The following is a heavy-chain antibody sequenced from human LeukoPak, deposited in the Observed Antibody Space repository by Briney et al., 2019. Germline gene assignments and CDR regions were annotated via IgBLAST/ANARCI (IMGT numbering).Heavy chain of an antibody. CDR2: ISPSGGST. CDR1: GYTFTGYY. D-gene: IGHD3-9*01. J-gene: IGHJ5*02. V-gene: IGHV1-46*01. Sequence: ASVKVSCKASGYTFTGYYMHWVRQAPGQGPEWMGVISPSGGSTTYAQKFQGRVTLTRDMSTSTDYLELSILRSEDTAVYYCAREGGGYDILTGYSNNWFDPWGQGTLVTVSS. CDR3: AREGGGYDILTGYSNNWFDP.